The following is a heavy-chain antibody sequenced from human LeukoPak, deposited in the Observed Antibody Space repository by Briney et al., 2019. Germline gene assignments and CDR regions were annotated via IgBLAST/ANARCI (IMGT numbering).Heavy chain of an antibody. CDR2: ISAYNGKT. D-gene: IGHD1-20*01. CDR1: GYTFTNYA. Sequence: ASVKVSCKASGYTFTNYAIIWVRQAPGQGLEWMSDISAYNGKTEYAQKIQGRVTLTTDTSTNTAYMELSSLRSDDTAVYYCAREFWCNDNNCYLSSFDIWGQGTVVTVSS. J-gene: IGHJ3*02. V-gene: IGHV1-18*01. CDR3: AREFWCNDNNCYLSSFDI.